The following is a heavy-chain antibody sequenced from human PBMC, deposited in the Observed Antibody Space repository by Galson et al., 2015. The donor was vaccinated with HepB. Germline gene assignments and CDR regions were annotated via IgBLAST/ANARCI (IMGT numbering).Heavy chain of an antibody. CDR3: ARWVIAAPRPFDY. J-gene: IGHJ4*02. Sequence: ETLSLTCAVYGGSFSGYYWSWIRQPPGKGLEWIGEINHSGSTNYNPSLKSRVTISVDTSKNQFSLKLSSVTAADTAVYYCARWVIAAPRPFDYWGQRTLVTVSS. D-gene: IGHD6-13*01. CDR2: INHSGST. CDR1: GGSFSGYY. V-gene: IGHV4-34*01.